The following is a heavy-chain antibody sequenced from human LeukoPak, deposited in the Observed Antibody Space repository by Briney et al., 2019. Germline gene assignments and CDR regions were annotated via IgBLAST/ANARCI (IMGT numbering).Heavy chain of an antibody. CDR2: ISFDGSNK. D-gene: IGHD5-18*01. V-gene: IGHV3-30*18. CDR3: AKDLHRGYKNGPNYCMDV. J-gene: IGHJ6*02. CDR1: GFTFSDYG. Sequence: PGGSLRLSCAASGFTFSDYGFYWVRQAPGKGLEWLAVISFDGSNKYYADSVRGRFTISSDTSKNTLYLKMNSLNSGDTAVYYCAKDLHRGYKNGPNYCMDVWGQGTTVIVSS.